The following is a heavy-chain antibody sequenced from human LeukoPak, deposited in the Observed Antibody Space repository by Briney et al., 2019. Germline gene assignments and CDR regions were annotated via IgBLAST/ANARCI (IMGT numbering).Heavy chain of an antibody. CDR1: GFAFSSYA. CDR2: ISYDGSNK. Sequence: GGSLRLSCAASGFAFSSYATNWVRQAPGKGLDWVAVISYDGSNKYYADSVKGRFTISRDNSKNTLYLQMNSLRAEDTAVYYCARDPGITMVRGADYWGQGTLVTVSS. D-gene: IGHD3-10*01. J-gene: IGHJ4*02. CDR3: ARDPGITMVRGADY. V-gene: IGHV3-30-3*01.